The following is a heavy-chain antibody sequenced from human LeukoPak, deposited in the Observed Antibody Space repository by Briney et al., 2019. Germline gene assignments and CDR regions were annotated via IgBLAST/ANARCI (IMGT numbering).Heavy chain of an antibody. CDR1: GYTFTSYG. D-gene: IGHD3-22*01. V-gene: IGHV1-18*01. CDR3: ARGNLLNYYDSSGYAERGAFDI. J-gene: IGHJ3*02. Sequence: ASVKVSCKASGYTFTSYGISWVRQAPGQGLEWMGWISAYNGNTNYAQKLQGRVTVTTDTSTSTAYMELRSLRSDDTAVYYCARGNLLNYYDSSGYAERGAFDIWGQGTMVTVSS. CDR2: ISAYNGNT.